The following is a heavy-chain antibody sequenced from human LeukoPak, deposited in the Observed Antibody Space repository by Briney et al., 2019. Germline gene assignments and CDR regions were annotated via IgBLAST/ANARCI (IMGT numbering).Heavy chain of an antibody. Sequence: GGSLRLSCAVSGFTFSGFWMSWSRQAPGKGLEWVASINSDGSEGYYADVVKGRFTISRDNAKNSPYLQINSLRAEDTAVYYCARSSYSSSSSVWGQGTMVTVSS. V-gene: IGHV3-7*03. CDR2: INSDGSEG. CDR3: ARSSYSSSSSV. J-gene: IGHJ3*01. D-gene: IGHD6-6*01. CDR1: GFTFSGFW.